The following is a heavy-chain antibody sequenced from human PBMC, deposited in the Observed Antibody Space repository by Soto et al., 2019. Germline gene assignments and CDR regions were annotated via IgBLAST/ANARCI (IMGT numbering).Heavy chain of an antibody. CDR1: GFTFGYYA. Sequence: LXLSCTASGFTFGYYAISWVRQAPWKGLEWVGFIRSKAYGGTTEYAASVKGRFTISRDDSKSTAYLQMNSLKTEDTAVYYCTRYLGRVGRRSGFDYWGQGTLVTVSS. CDR2: IRSKAYGGTT. V-gene: IGHV3-49*04. CDR3: TRYLGRVGRRSGFDY. J-gene: IGHJ4*02. D-gene: IGHD3-16*01.